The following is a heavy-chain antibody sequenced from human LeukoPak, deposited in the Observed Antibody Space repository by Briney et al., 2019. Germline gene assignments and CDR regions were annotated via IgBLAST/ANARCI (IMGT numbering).Heavy chain of an antibody. CDR1: GFTFSTYW. CDR2: IKGDGSST. Sequence: GGALRLSCAASGFTFSTYWMHWVRQAPGKGLVWVARIKGDGSSTIYADSVKGRFTISRDNSKNTLYLQTSSLRAEDTAVYYCARASTTVPNLLDHWGRGTLVTVSS. J-gene: IGHJ4*02. D-gene: IGHD4-17*01. CDR3: ARASTTVPNLLDH. V-gene: IGHV3-74*01.